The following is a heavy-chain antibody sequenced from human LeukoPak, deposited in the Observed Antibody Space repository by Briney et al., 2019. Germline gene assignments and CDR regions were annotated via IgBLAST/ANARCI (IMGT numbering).Heavy chain of an antibody. Sequence: ASVKVSCKASGFTFTGAYMHWVRQAPGQGLEWMGWINSNSGETRYEQKFQGRVTMTRDTSIDTLHMELGSLTSDDTAVYYCARVLFNSGYDSWGQGALVTVSS. CDR3: ARVLFNSGYDS. V-gene: IGHV1-2*02. CDR1: GFTFTGAY. D-gene: IGHD3-9*01. J-gene: IGHJ5*01. CDR2: INSNSGET.